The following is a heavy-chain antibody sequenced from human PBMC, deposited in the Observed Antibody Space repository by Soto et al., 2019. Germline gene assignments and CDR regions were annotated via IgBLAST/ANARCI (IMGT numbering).Heavy chain of an antibody. V-gene: IGHV4-4*02. J-gene: IGHJ3*02. D-gene: IGHD3-10*01. CDR2: IYHSGST. CDR1: GCSISSSNW. Sequence: PSETLSLTCAVSGCSISSSNWWIWVRQPPGKGLEWVGEIYHSGSTNYNPSLKSRVTISVDKSKNQFYLNLSSVTAADTAVYYCAREGSPDAFDIWGQGTMVT. CDR3: AREGSPDAFDI.